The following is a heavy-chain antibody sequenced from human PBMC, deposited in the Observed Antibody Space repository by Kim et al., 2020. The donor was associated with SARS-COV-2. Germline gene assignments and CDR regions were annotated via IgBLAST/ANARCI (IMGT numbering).Heavy chain of an antibody. Sequence: SETLSLTCTVSGGSVSSGSYYWSWIRQPPGKGLEWIGYIYYSGSTNYNPSLKSRVTISVDTSKNQFSLKLSSVTAADTAVYYCARGAYGDFPFDYWGQGTLVTVSS. J-gene: IGHJ4*02. CDR1: GGSVSSGSYY. CDR3: ARGAYGDFPFDY. V-gene: IGHV4-61*01. D-gene: IGHD4-17*01. CDR2: IYYSGST.